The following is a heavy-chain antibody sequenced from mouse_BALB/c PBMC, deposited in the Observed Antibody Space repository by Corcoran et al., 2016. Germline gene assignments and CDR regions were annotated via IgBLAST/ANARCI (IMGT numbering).Heavy chain of an antibody. CDR1: GYTFTNYG. D-gene: IGHD2-1*01. CDR3: ARRAYYGNYVGPYAMDY. CDR2: INTYTGEP. V-gene: IGHV9-3-1*01. J-gene: IGHJ4*01. Sequence: QIQLVQSGPELKKPGETVKISCKASGYTFTNYGMNWVKQAPGKGLKWMGWINTYTGEPTYADDFKGRFAFSLETSASTAHLQINNLKNEDTATYFCARRAYYGNYVGPYAMDYWGQGTSVTVSS.